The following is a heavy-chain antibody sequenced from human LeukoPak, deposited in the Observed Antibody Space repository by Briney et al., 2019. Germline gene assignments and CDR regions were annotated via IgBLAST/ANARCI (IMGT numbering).Heavy chain of an antibody. J-gene: IGHJ4*02. CDR2: ISGSGGST. CDR3: AKGSLGSWYYFDY. CDR1: GFTFSSYA. D-gene: IGHD6-13*01. Sequence: SGGSLRLSCAASGFTFSSYAMSWVRQAPGKGLEWVSAISGSGGSTYYADSVKGRFTISRDNSKNTLYLQMNSLRAEDTAVYYCAKGSLGSWYYFDYWGQGTLVTVSS. V-gene: IGHV3-23*01.